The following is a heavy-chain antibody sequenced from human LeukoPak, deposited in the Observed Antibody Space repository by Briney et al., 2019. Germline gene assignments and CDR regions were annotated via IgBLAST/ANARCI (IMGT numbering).Heavy chain of an antibody. Sequence: GESLKISCQGSGYSFTTYWIGWVRQMPGKGLEWMGIIYPSDSDTRYSPSFQGQVTISADKSISTAYLQWSSLKASDTAMYYCARQEYCSGGSCYTWFDPWGQGTLVTVSS. CDR3: ARQEYCSGGSCYTWFDP. CDR1: GYSFTTYW. D-gene: IGHD2-15*01. CDR2: IYPSDSDT. V-gene: IGHV5-51*01. J-gene: IGHJ5*02.